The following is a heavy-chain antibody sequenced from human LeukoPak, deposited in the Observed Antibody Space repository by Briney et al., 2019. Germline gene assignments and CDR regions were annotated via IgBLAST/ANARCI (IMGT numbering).Heavy chain of an antibody. CDR3: ARESPYGGNYASDI. CDR1: GFTFSSYS. V-gene: IGHV3-48*04. Sequence: GGSLRLSCAASGFTFSSYSMNWVRQAPGKGLEWVSYISSSSSTIYYADSVKGRFTISRDNAKNTLYLQMNSLRAEDTAVYYCARESPYGGNYASDIWGQGTRVTVSS. J-gene: IGHJ3*02. CDR2: ISSSSSTI. D-gene: IGHD4-23*01.